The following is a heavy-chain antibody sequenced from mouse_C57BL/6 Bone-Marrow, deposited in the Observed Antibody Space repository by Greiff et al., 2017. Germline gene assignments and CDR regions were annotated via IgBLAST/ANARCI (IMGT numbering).Heavy chain of an antibody. D-gene: IGHD1-1*01. J-gene: IGHJ1*03. V-gene: IGHV1-4*01. CDR2: INPSSGYT. CDR1: GYTFTSYT. CDR3: FITWYFDV. Sequence: VQLQQSGAELARPGASVKMSCKASGYTFTSYTMHWVKQRPGQGLEWIGYINPSSGYTKYNQKFKDKATLTADKSSSTAYMQLSSLTSEDSAVYYCFITWYFDVWGIGTTVTVSS.